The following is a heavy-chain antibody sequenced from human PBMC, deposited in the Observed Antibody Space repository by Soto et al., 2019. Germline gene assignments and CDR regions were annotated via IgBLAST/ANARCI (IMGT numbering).Heavy chain of an antibody. Sequence: PSETLSLTCAVSGGSISSGGYSWSWIRQPPGKGLEWIGYINHSGSTYYNPSLKSRVTISVDRSKNQFSLKLSSVTAADTAVYYCARDRRLITMVRGVSLWFDPWGQGTLVTVSS. D-gene: IGHD3-10*01. V-gene: IGHV4-30-2*01. CDR1: GGSISSGGYS. CDR2: INHSGST. J-gene: IGHJ5*02. CDR3: ARDRRLITMVRGVSLWFDP.